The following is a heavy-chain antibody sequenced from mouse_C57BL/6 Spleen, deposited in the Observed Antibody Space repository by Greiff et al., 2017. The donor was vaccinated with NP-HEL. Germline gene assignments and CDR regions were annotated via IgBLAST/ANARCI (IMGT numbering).Heavy chain of an antibody. CDR1: GFTFSSYA. CDR3: TYYYGSSYAMDY. Sequence: EVNVVESGEGLVKPGGSLKLSCAASGFTFSSYAMSWVRQTPEKRLEWVAYISSGGDYIYYADTVKGRFTISRDNARNTLYLQMSSLKSEDTAMYYCTYYYGSSYAMDYWGQGTSVTVSS. D-gene: IGHD1-1*01. CDR2: ISSGGDYI. J-gene: IGHJ4*01. V-gene: IGHV5-9-1*02.